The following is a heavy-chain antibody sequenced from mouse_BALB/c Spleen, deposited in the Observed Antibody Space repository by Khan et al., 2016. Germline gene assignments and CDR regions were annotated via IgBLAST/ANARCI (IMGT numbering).Heavy chain of an antibody. CDR2: ISYSDST. V-gene: IGHV3-2*02. D-gene: IGHD2-4*01. J-gene: IGHJ2*01. Sequence: EVQLQESGPGLVKPSQSLSLTCTVTGHSITSDYAWNWIRQFPGNKLEWMGYISYSDSTNYNPSLKSRISITRDTSKNQFFLQLNSVTTEDTATYYCARGMITTFDYWGQGTTLTVSS. CDR3: ARGMITTFDY. CDR1: GHSITSDYA.